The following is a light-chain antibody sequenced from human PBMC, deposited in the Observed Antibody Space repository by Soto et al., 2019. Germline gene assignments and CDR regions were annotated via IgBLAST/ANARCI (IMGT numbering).Light chain of an antibody. Sequence: DIQMTQSPSIVSASVGDTVTITCRASQAVNPWLAWHQQKPGKVPRVLIYKTSDLENGVPSRFSGSGSGTEYTLTISNQQPDDFATYYCQQYYSRESFGQGTKV. CDR2: KTS. V-gene: IGKV1-5*03. J-gene: IGKJ1*01. CDR1: QAVNPW. CDR3: QQYYSRES.